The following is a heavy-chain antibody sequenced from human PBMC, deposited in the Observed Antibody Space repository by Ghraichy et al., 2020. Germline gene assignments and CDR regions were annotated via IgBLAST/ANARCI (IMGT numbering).Heavy chain of an antibody. V-gene: IGHV3-7*04. CDR3: ARAADGYQ. CDR1: GFNFSSNW. CDR2: IRQDGSSK. J-gene: IGHJ4*02. D-gene: IGHD5-24*01. Sequence: GGSLRLSCSASGFNFSSNWMSWVRQAPGKGLEWVANIRQDGSSKYYVESARGRFTISRDNAKSSLYLQMNSLRADDTGVHYCARAADGYQWGRGTLVTVTS.